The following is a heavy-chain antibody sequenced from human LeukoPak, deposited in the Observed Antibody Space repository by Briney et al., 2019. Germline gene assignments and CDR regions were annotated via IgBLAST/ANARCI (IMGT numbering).Heavy chain of an antibody. J-gene: IGHJ6*02. CDR3: ARATTLGYYYGLDV. CDR1: GITVSSDY. V-gene: IGHV3-66*01. CDR2: IYSGGGT. D-gene: IGHD3-16*01. Sequence: GGSLRLSCAVSGITVSSDYMSWVRQAPGKGLEWASAIYSGGGTYYADSVKGRFTISRDNPRTTVNLQMNSLSAEDTAVYYCARATTLGYYYGLDVWGQGTTVTVSS.